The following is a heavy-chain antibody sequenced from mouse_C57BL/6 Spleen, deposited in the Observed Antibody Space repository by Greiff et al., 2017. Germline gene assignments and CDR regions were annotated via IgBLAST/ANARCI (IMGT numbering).Heavy chain of an antibody. V-gene: IGHV5-4*03. CDR2: ISDGGSYT. J-gene: IGHJ4*01. CDR3: ARGGSTMVTTKAMDY. Sequence: EVMLVESGGGLVKPGGSLKLSCAASGFTFSSYAMSWVRQTPEKRLEWVATISDGGSYTYYPDNVKGRFTISRDNAKNNLYLQMSHLKSEDTAMYYCARGGSTMVTTKAMDYWGQGTSVTVSS. D-gene: IGHD2-2*01. CDR1: GFTFSSYA.